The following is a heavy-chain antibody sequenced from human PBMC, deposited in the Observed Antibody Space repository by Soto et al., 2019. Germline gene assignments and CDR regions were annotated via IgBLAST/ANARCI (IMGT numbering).Heavy chain of an antibody. D-gene: IGHD6-13*01. J-gene: IGHJ4*02. CDR3: ARPRTPHSTNYYFDY. CDR1: GGTFSSYA. CDR2: IIPIFGTA. V-gene: IGHV1-69*01. Sequence: QVQLVQSGAEVKKPGSSVKVSCKASGGTFSSYAISWVRQAPGQGLEWMGGIIPIFGTANYAQKFQGRVTITADESTSTAYMELSNLRSEDTAVYYCARPRTPHSTNYYFDYWGQGTLVTVSS.